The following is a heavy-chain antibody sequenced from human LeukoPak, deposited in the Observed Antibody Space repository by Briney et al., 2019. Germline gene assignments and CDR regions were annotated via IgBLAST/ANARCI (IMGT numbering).Heavy chain of an antibody. CDR2: IYYSGST. D-gene: IGHD2-8*01. CDR1: GGSISSGDYY. Sequence: SQTLSLTCTVSGGSISSGDYYWSWIRQPPGKGLEWIGYIYYSGSTFYNPSLKSRVTISVDTSKNQFSLKLSSVTAADTAVYYCARSSINVLMVFLDYWGQGTLVTVSS. J-gene: IGHJ4*02. CDR3: ARSSINVLMVFLDY. V-gene: IGHV4-30-4*08.